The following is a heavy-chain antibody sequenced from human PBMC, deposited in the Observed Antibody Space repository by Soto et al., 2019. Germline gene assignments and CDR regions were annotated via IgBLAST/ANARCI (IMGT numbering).Heavy chain of an antibody. J-gene: IGHJ5*02. CDR1: GRTFSSYA. Sequence: ASVKVSCKASGRTFSSYAISWVRQAPGQGLEWMGGIIPIFGTANYAQKFQGRVTITADESTSTAYMELSSLRSEDMAVYYCARDGEPYYYDSSGYPWGQGTLVTVSS. D-gene: IGHD3-22*01. V-gene: IGHV1-69*13. CDR3: ARDGEPYYYDSSGYP. CDR2: IIPIFGTA.